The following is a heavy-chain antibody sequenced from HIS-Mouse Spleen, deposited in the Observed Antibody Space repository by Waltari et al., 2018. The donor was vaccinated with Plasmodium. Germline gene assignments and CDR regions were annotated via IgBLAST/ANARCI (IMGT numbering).Heavy chain of an antibody. V-gene: IGHV1-18*01. CDR3: ARSLGDDD. Sequence: QVQLVQSGAEVKKPGASVKVSCKASGYTFTSYGISWVRQAPGQGLEWMGWIHAFNGNTNYGQKLQGRVTVTTDTATSTAYIELRSLGSDDTAVYYCARSLGDDDWGQGTLVTVSS. J-gene: IGHJ4*02. CDR2: IHAFNGNT. CDR1: GYTFTSYG. D-gene: IGHD3-16*01.